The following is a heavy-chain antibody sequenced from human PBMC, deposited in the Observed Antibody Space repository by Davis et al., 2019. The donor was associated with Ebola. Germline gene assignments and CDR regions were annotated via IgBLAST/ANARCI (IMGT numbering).Heavy chain of an antibody. CDR3: ARDDGYCSSTSCYGYYYYYGMDV. V-gene: IGHV1-69*04. CDR1: GGTFSSYA. CDR2: IIPILGIA. Sequence: AASVKVSCKASGGTFSSYAISWVRQAPGQGLEWMGRIIPILGIANYAQKFQGRVTITADKSTSTAYMELSSLRSEETAVYYCARDDGYCSSTSCYGYYYYYGMDVWGQGTTVTVSS. J-gene: IGHJ6*02. D-gene: IGHD2-2*01.